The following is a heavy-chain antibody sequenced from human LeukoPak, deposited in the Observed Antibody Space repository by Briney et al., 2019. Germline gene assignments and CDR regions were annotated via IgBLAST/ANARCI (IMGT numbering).Heavy chain of an antibody. CDR3: ARGIRNDDTLTGP. D-gene: IGHD3-9*01. J-gene: IGHJ5*02. Sequence: ASVKVSCKASGYTFTSYGINWVRQAPGQGLEWMGWVSAYNGDTRYAQKVQGRVTMTTDTSASTAYMEVRSLRSDDTAVYYCARGIRNDDTLTGPWGQGTLVTVSS. CDR2: VSAYNGDT. CDR1: GYTFTSYG. V-gene: IGHV1-18*01.